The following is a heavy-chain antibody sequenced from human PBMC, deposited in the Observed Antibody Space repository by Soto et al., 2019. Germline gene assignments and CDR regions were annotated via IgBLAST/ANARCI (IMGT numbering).Heavy chain of an antibody. J-gene: IGHJ4*02. Sequence: GGSLRLSCAASGFTFSSYGMHWVRQAPGKGLEWVAFISYDGSNKYYADSVKGRFTISRDNSKNTLYLQMNSLRAEDTAVYYCAKDLVFGVVKPYYFDYGGQGTLVTVSS. D-gene: IGHD3-3*01. CDR1: GFTFSSYG. CDR3: AKDLVFGVVKPYYFDY. V-gene: IGHV3-30*18. CDR2: ISYDGSNK.